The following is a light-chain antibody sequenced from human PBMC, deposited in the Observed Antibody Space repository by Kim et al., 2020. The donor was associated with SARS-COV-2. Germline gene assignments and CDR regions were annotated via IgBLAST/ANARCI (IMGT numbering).Light chain of an antibody. CDR3: QQRSNWSFT. J-gene: IGKJ3*01. V-gene: IGKV3-11*01. Sequence: LSPGEKATLSCRASQSVSSYLAWYQQKPGQAPRLLIYDASNRATGIPARFSGSGSGTDFTLTISSLEPEDFAVYYCQQRSNWSFTFGPGTKVDIK. CDR1: QSVSSY. CDR2: DAS.